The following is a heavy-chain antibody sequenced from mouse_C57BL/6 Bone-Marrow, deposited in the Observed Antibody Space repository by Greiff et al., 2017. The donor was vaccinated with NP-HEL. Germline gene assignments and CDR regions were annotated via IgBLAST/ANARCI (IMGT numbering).Heavy chain of an antibody. J-gene: IGHJ4*01. CDR1: GFTFSDYY. CDR2: INYDGSST. D-gene: IGHD1-1*01. V-gene: IGHV5-16*01. Sequence: EVMLVESEGGLVQPGSSMKLSCTASGFTFSDYYMAWVRQVPEKGLEWVANINYDGSSTYYLDSFQSRFIISRDNAKNILYLQMSSLKSADTATWYVARDAQLPTHHYTINNWGHGTALT. CDR3: ARDAQLPTHHYTINN.